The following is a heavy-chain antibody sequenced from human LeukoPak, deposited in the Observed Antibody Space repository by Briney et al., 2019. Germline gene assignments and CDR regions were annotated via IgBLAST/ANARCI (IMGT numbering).Heavy chain of an antibody. CDR1: GYTFTSYG. CDR3: ARDLVPDGAPGY. J-gene: IGHJ4*02. V-gene: IGHV1-18*01. Sequence: ASVTVSCKASGYTFTSYGISWVRQAPGQGLEWMGWISAYNGNTNYAQKLQGRVTMTTDTSTSTAYMELRSLRSDDTAVYYCARDLVPDGAPGYWGQGTLVTVSS. D-gene: IGHD2-21*01. CDR2: ISAYNGNT.